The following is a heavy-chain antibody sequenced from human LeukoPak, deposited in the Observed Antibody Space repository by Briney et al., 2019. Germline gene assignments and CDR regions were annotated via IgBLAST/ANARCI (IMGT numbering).Heavy chain of an antibody. CDR2: IYTGGST. V-gene: IGHV4-61*02. J-gene: IGHJ4*02. CDR3: AGGIAAAHFDY. D-gene: IGHD6-13*01. Sequence: SETLSLTCTVSGGSISSGSHYWSWIRQPAGKGLEWVGRIYTGGSTKYNPSLKSRVTISVDTSKNQFSLKLSSVTAADTAVYYCAGGIAAAHFDYWGQGTLVTVSS. CDR1: GGSISSGSHY.